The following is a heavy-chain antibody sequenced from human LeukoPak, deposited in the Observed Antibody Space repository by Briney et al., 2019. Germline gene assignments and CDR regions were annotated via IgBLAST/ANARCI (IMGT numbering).Heavy chain of an antibody. CDR2: INTNSGGT. D-gene: IGHD3-10*01. CDR1: GYSFTSYG. V-gene: IGHV1-2*02. Sequence: ASVKVSCKASGYSFTSYGISWVRQAPGQGLEWMGWINTNSGGTNYAQKFQGRVTMTRDTSISTAYMELSRLRSDDTAVYYCARDQSLDYYGSGSSNYWGQGTLVTVSS. CDR3: ARDQSLDYYGSGSSNY. J-gene: IGHJ4*02.